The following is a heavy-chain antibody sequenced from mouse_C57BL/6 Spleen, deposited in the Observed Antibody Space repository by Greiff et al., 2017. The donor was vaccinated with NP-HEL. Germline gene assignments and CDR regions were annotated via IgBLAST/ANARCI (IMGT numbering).Heavy chain of an antibody. J-gene: IGHJ2*01. CDR3: ARSRYYGSSLGYFDY. CDR1: GYTFTSYW. D-gene: IGHD1-1*01. V-gene: IGHV1-59*01. Sequence: QVQLQQPGAELVRPGTSVKLSCKASGYTFTSYWMHWVKQRPGQGLEWIGVIDPSDSYTNYNQKFKGKATLTVDTSSSTAYMQLSSLTSEDSAVYYCARSRYYGSSLGYFDYWGQGTTLTVSS. CDR2: IDPSDSYT.